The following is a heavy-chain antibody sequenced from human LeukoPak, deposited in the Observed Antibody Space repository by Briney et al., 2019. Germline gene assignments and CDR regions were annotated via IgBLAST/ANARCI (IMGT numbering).Heavy chain of an antibody. V-gene: IGHV3-7*04. CDR1: GFPFSGYW. D-gene: IGHD5-24*01. J-gene: IGHJ4*02. CDR2: IKQDGSKK. CDR3: TRVGYIDEGIDY. Sequence: GGSLRLSCVASGFPFSGYWMAWVRQAPGKGLEWVANIKQDGSKKSYVDSVKGRFTISRDNAKNSLYLQMNGLRAEDTAIYYCTRVGYIDEGIDYWGQGTLVTVSS.